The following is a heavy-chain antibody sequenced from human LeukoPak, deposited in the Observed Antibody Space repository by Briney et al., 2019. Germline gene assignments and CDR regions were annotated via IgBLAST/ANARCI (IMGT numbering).Heavy chain of an antibody. CDR3: ARGPVALPNDRLSLFFDF. Sequence: PSETLSLTCAVCGASFNTYYWTWIRQSPDKGLEWIGEVKHDGDTNVNPSLRSRVVMSVDASKNQFSLKMTSVTAADTAIYFCARGPVALPNDRLSLFFDFWGQGTLVTVSS. CDR1: GASFNTYY. CDR2: VKHDGDT. V-gene: IGHV4-34*01. D-gene: IGHD2-8*01. J-gene: IGHJ5*01.